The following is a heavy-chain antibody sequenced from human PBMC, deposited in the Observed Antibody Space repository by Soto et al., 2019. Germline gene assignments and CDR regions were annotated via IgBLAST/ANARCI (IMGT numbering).Heavy chain of an antibody. D-gene: IGHD2-15*01. CDR2: IDWDDDK. V-gene: IGHV2-70*01. CDR1: GFSLSTSLMC. Sequence: SGPTLVNPTQTLTLTCTFSGFSLSTSLMCVSWIRHPPGKALHWLALIDWDDDKYYSTSLKTRLTISKDTSKNQVVLTMTNMDPVDTATYYCARIPLGYCSGGSCPDYYYGMDVWGQGTTVTVSS. CDR3: ARIPLGYCSGGSCPDYYYGMDV. J-gene: IGHJ6*02.